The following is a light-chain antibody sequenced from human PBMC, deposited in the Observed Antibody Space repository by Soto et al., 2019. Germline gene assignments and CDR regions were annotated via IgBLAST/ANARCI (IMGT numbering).Light chain of an antibody. CDR3: LQDYNYPIT. V-gene: IGKV1-5*03. J-gene: IGKJ5*01. Sequence: DIQMAQSPSTLSASVGDRVTVTCRASQSISSWLAWYQQKPGKAPKLLIYLASSLESGVPSRFSGSGSGTDFTLTISSLQPEDFATYYCLQDYNYPITFGQGTRLRL. CDR1: QSISSW. CDR2: LAS.